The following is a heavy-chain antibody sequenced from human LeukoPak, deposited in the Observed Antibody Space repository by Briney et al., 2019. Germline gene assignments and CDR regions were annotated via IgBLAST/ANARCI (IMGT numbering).Heavy chain of an antibody. CDR2: IYYSGST. Sequence: PSETLSLTCTVSGGSISSGGYYWSWIRQHPGKGLEWIGYIYYSGSTYYNPSLKSRVTISVDTSKNQFSLKLRSVTAADTAVYYCARLGGGYNPTYWGQGTLVTVSS. V-gene: IGHV4-31*03. CDR1: GGSISSGGYY. J-gene: IGHJ4*02. D-gene: IGHD5-24*01. CDR3: ARLGGGYNPTY.